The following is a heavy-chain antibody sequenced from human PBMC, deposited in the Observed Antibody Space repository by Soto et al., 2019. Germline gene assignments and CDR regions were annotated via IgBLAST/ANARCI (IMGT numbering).Heavy chain of an antibody. V-gene: IGHV1-69*06. CDR2: LVPVFGTA. J-gene: IGHJ4*02. D-gene: IGHD3-10*01. CDR3: ARSPGVFDY. Sequence: QVQLVQSGAEVQKPGSSVKVSCKASGGTFSSLAISWVRQAPGQGLEWMGGLVPVFGTANYAQKFQDRVTITADKYTSTSYMELSSLRSEDTAVYYCARSPGVFDYWGQGTLVTVSS. CDR1: GGTFSSLA.